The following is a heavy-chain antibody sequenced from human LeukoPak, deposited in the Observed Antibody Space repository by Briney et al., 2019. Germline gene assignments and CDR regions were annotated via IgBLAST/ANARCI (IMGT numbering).Heavy chain of an antibody. CDR3: ARAVGWPGSDTGFDP. D-gene: IGHD1-26*01. Sequence: PSQTLSLTCTVSGGSISSGSYYWSWIRQPPGKGLEWIGYIYYSGSTNYNPSLKSRVTISVDTSKNQFSLKLSSVTAADTAVYYCARAVGWPGSDTGFDPWGQGTLVTVSS. CDR2: IYYSGST. CDR1: GGSISSGSYY. V-gene: IGHV4-61*01. J-gene: IGHJ5*02.